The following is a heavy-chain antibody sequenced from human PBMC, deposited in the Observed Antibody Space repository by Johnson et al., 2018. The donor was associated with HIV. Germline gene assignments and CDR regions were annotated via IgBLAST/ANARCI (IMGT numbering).Heavy chain of an antibody. CDR2: IIWNVGST. J-gene: IGHJ3*02. V-gene: IGHV3-20*04. Sequence: VQLVESRGGVVRPGGSLRLYCAASGFTFDDYAMSWVRQAPGQGLEWVSGIIWNVGSTGYADSVKGRFTISRDNSKNTLYLKMGSLRAEDTAVYYCARPQGTGDAFDIWGQGTMVTVSS. CDR1: GFTFDDYA. D-gene: IGHD1-1*01. CDR3: ARPQGTGDAFDI.